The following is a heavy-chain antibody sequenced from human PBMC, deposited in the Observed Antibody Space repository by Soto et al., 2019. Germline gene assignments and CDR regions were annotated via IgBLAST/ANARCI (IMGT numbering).Heavy chain of an antibody. V-gene: IGHV1-46*01. D-gene: IGHD3-22*01. J-gene: IGHJ4*02. CDR3: ARADYYDSSGFYYDC. CDR2: INPSGGST. CDR1: GYIFTNHY. Sequence: QVQLVQSGAEVKKPGASVKVSCKASGYIFTNHYIHWVRQAHGQGLEWMGIINPSGGSTNYLQKLQGRIAMTRDTSTSIVYMELSSLRSEDTAVYFCARADYYDSSGFYYDCWGQGYLVTVSS.